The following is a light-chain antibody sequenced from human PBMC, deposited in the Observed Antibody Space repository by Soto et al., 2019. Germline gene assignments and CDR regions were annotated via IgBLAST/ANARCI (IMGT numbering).Light chain of an antibody. J-gene: IGKJ4*02. CDR2: VAS. CDR3: QQYNAWPLT. Sequence: IVMTQSPATLSVSPGERVTLSCRASQSVNSNLAWYQQKPGQTPKLLIYVASTRATGIPARFSGSGSGTEFTLTISSLQSEDFAIYYCQQYNAWPLTCGGGTKVEFK. CDR1: QSVNSN. V-gene: IGKV3-15*01.